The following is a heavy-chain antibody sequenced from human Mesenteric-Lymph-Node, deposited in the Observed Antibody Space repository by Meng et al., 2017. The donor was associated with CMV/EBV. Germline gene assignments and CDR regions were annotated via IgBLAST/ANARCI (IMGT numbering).Heavy chain of an antibody. CDR2: ISSYGSLV. Sequence: GGSLRLSCVASGFSFSSYAMDWVRRAPGKGLEWVAYISSYGSLVFYPDSMKGRFTISRDNSRNSMSLQMNSLRAEDTAIYYCARDLWGRRYFFDYWGQGTVVTVSS. CDR1: GFSFSSYA. J-gene: IGHJ4*02. D-gene: IGHD3-16*01. CDR3: ARDLWGRRYFFDY. V-gene: IGHV3-48*03.